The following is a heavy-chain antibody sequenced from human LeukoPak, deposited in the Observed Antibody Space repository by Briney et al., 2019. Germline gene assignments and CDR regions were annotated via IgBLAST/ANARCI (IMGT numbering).Heavy chain of an antibody. Sequence: GGSLRLSCAASGFTFSDYYMNWIRQAPGKGLEWLSYISGSASTICYADSVKGRFTISRDNAKNSLYLQMNSLRAEDTAVYYCARASRIAARPRDFDYWGQGTLVTVSS. CDR1: GFTFSDYY. D-gene: IGHD6-6*01. J-gene: IGHJ4*02. V-gene: IGHV3-11*01. CDR2: ISGSASTI. CDR3: ARASRIAARPRDFDY.